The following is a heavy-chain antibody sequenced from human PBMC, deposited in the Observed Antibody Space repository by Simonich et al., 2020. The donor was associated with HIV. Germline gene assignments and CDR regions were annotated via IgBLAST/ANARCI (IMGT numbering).Heavy chain of an antibody. D-gene: IGHD5-12*01. CDR2: IDDRGSP. CDR1: GVSSSGYY. Sequence: QVQLQQWGAGLLKPSETLSLTCAVYGVSSSGYYWSWIRQPPGKGLGWIGDIDDRGSPNYSPSLKSRVTISLDTSKNQFSLKLSSVTAADTAVYYCARHSGYADAFDIWGQGTMITVSS. J-gene: IGHJ3*02. CDR3: ARHSGYADAFDI. V-gene: IGHV4-34*01.